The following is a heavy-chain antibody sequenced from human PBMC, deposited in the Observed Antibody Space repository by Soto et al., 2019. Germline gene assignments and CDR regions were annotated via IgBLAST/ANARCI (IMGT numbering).Heavy chain of an antibody. Sequence: VSCKASGGTFSSCASSWVRRAPGQGLEWMGGIIPIFGTANYAQKFQGRVTITADESTSTGYMELSSLRSEDTAVYYCARASDSSGWSFDFWGQGTLGTVSS. J-gene: IGHJ4*02. CDR1: GGTFSSCA. CDR3: ARASDSSGWSFDF. V-gene: IGHV1-69*01. CDR2: IIPIFGTA. D-gene: IGHD3-22*01.